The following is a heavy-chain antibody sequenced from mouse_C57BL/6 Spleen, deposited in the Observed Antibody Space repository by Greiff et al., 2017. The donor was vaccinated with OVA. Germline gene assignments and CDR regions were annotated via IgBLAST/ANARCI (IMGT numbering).Heavy chain of an antibody. CDR3: ARRDIYFDY. Sequence: EVQGVESGGGLVKPGGSLKLSCAASGFTFSSYTMSWVRQTPEKRLEWVATISGGGGNTYYPDSVKGRFTISRDNAKNTLYLQMSSLRSEDTALYYCARRDIYFDYWGQGTTLTVSS. CDR2: ISGGGGNT. V-gene: IGHV5-9*01. J-gene: IGHJ2*01. CDR1: GFTFSSYT.